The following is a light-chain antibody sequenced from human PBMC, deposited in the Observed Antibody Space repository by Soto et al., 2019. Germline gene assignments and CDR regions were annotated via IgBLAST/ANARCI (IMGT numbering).Light chain of an antibody. Sequence: QAVVTQEPSLTVSPGGTVTLTCGSSTGAVTSGHYPYWFQQKPGQAPRTLIYDTSSKHSWTPARFSGSLLGGKAALTLSGAQPEDEAEYYCLLSYSGAHWVFGGGTKLTVL. J-gene: IGLJ3*02. V-gene: IGLV7-46*01. CDR1: TGAVTSGHY. CDR2: DTS. CDR3: LLSYSGAHWV.